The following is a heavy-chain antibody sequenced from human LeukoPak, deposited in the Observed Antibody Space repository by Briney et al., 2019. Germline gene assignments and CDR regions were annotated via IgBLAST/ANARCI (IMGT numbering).Heavy chain of an antibody. CDR1: GFTFNSYA. CDR2: IWYDGSNK. CDR3: ARDLNDYGGNQRFDY. V-gene: IGHV3-33*08. J-gene: IGHJ4*02. D-gene: IGHD4-23*01. Sequence: PGRSLRLSCAASGFTFNSYAMHWVRQAPGKGLEWVAIIWYDGSNKYYADSVKGRFTISRDNSKNTLYLQMNSLRAEDTAVYYCARDLNDYGGNQRFDYWGQGTLVTVSS.